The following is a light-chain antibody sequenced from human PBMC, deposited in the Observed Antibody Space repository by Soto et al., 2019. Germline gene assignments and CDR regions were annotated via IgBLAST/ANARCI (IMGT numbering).Light chain of an antibody. CDR3: SSYTSSSLYV. Sequence: QSALTQPASVSGSPGQSITISCTGTSSDVGSYNFVSWYQHHAGTAPKLIIYQVTNRPSGVSDRFSASKSGDTASLTISGLQAEDEAIYYCSSYTSSSLYVFGTGTKVTVL. CDR2: QVT. V-gene: IGLV2-14*01. CDR1: SSDVGSYNF. J-gene: IGLJ1*01.